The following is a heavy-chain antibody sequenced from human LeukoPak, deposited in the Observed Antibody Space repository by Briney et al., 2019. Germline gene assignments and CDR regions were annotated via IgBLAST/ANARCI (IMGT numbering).Heavy chain of an antibody. J-gene: IGHJ4*02. D-gene: IGHD3-16*02. CDR2: IYYSGST. V-gene: IGHV4-39*06. CDR1: GGSISSSSYY. Sequence: SETLSLTCTVSGGSISSSSYYWGWIRQPPGKGLEWIGSIYYSGSTYYNPSLKSRVTISVDTSKNQFPLKLSSVTAADTAVYYCAANDYVWGSYRPFDYWGQGTLVTVSS. CDR3: AANDYVWGSYRPFDY.